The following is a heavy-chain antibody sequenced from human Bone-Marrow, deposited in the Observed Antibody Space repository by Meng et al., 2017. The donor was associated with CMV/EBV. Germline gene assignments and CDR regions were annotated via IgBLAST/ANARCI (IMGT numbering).Heavy chain of an antibody. Sequence: GESLKISCAASGFTFSSYGMHWVRQAPGKGLEWVAFIRYDGSNKYYADSVKGRFTISRDNSKNTLYLQMNSLRAEDTAVYYCARGGGSSGGSGSDFDYCGQGTLVTVSS. V-gene: IGHV3-30*02. CDR2: IRYDGSNK. CDR3: ARGGGSSGGSGSDFDY. CDR1: GFTFSSYG. D-gene: IGHD2-15*01. J-gene: IGHJ4*02.